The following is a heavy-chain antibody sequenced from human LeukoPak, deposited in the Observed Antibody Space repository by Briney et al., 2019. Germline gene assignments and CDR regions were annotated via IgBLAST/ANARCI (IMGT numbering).Heavy chain of an antibody. D-gene: IGHD2-15*01. Sequence: SETLSLTCAVYGGSFSGYYWSWIRQPPGKGLEWIGEINHSGSTNYNPSLKSRVTISVDTSKNQFSLKLSSVTAADTAVYYCARGRGYCSGGSCRGLDYWGQGTLVTVSS. CDR3: ARGRGYCSGGSCRGLDY. J-gene: IGHJ4*02. V-gene: IGHV4-34*01. CDR1: GGSFSGYY. CDR2: INHSGST.